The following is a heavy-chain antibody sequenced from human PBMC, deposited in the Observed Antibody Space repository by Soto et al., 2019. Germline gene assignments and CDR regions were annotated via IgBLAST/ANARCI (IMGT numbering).Heavy chain of an antibody. Sequence: GVSLRLSCGPSGFTVISYCMHWVRQAPCKVLEWVAVIWYVGSNKYYADSVKGRCTISRNNCKNTLYRQMNSLRAEDTAVYYCAREGVAGIAAAGTHGWFDPWGQGTLVTVSS. CDR3: AREGVAGIAAAGTHGWFDP. D-gene: IGHD6-13*01. CDR2: IWYVGSNK. CDR1: GFTVISYC. V-gene: IGHV3-33*01. J-gene: IGHJ5*02.